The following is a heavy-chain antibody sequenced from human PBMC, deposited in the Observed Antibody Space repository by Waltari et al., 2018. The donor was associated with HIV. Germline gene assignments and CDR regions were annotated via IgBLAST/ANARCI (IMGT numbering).Heavy chain of an antibody. CDR1: EYTFTGYY. V-gene: IGHV1-2*06. J-gene: IGHJ4*02. Sequence: QVQLVQSGAEVKKPGASVKVSCKASEYTFTGYYMHWVRQAPGQGLEWMGRINPNRVGTNYAQKFQGRVTMTRDTSISTAYMELSRLRSDDTAVYYCARDGGLYCSSTSCYLFDYWGQGTLVTVSS. D-gene: IGHD2-2*01. CDR2: INPNRVGT. CDR3: ARDGGLYCSSTSCYLFDY.